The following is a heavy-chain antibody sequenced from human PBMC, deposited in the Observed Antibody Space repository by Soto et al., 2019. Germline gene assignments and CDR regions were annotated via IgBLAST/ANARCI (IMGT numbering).Heavy chain of an antibody. V-gene: IGHV4-30-2*01. Sequence: PSETLSLTCAVSGGSISSGGYSWSWIRQPPGNGLEWIGYIYHSGSTYYNPSLKSRVTISVDRSKNQFSLKLSSVTAADTAVYYCARASTTVTTLDYWGQGTLVTVSS. CDR1: GGSISSGGYS. J-gene: IGHJ4*02. CDR3: ARASTTVTTLDY. D-gene: IGHD4-17*01. CDR2: IYHSGST.